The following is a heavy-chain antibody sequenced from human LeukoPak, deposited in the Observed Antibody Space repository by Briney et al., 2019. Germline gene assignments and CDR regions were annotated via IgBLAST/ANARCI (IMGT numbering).Heavy chain of an antibody. J-gene: IGHJ4*02. CDR3: ARVDNWNEVTDDY. V-gene: IGHV3-21*01. CDR2: ISSSSKYI. CDR1: GFTFSTYA. D-gene: IGHD1-20*01. Sequence: GGSLLLSCAASGFTFSTYAMTWVRPAPGKGLEGVSSISSSSKYIYYADSVKGRFTISRDNARNSLYLQMNSLRAEDTAVYYCARVDNWNEVTDDYWGQGTLVTVSS.